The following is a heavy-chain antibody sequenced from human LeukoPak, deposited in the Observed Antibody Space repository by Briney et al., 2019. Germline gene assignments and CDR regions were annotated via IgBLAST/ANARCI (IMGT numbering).Heavy chain of an antibody. Sequence: SETLSLTCTVSGYSISSGYYWSWIRQPPGKGLEWIGNIYHSGSTYYNPSLKSRVTISVDTSKNQFSLKLSSVTAADTAVYYCARGYSSSWYLNWFDPWGQGTLVTVSS. V-gene: IGHV4-38-2*02. J-gene: IGHJ5*02. CDR1: GYSISSGYY. CDR3: ARGYSSSWYLNWFDP. CDR2: IYHSGST. D-gene: IGHD6-13*01.